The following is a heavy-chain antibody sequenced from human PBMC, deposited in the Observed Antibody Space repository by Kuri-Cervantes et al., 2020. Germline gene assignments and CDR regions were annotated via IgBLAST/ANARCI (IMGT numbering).Heavy chain of an antibody. Sequence: GGSLRLSCAASGFTFNNYGMNWVRQAPGKGLEWASVISGSGGTTYYADSVKGRFTISRDNSKNTLYLQMNSLRVEDTAVYYCAKGGSGRSFDYWGQGTLVTVSS. J-gene: IGHJ4*02. CDR2: ISGSGGTT. CDR1: GFTFNNYG. CDR3: AKGGSGRSFDY. V-gene: IGHV3-23*01. D-gene: IGHD6-19*01.